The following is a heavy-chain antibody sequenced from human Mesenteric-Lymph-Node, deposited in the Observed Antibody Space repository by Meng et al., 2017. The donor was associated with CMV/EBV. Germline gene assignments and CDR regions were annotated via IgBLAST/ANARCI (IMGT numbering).Heavy chain of an antibody. D-gene: IGHD3-16*01. J-gene: IGHJ4*02. Sequence: ASVKVSCKASGYTFTSYYIHWVRQAPGQGPEWMGIINPSGGSTNLAQKFQGRVTLARDTSTSTVYMELSSLRSEDTAVYYCARAGGVMLSGVIIPLFDYWGQGALVTVSS. V-gene: IGHV1-46*01. CDR1: GYTFTSYY. CDR2: INPSGGST. CDR3: ARAGGVMLSGVIIPLFDY.